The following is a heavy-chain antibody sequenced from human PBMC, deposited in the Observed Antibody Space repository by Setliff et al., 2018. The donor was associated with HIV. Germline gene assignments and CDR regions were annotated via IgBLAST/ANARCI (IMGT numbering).Heavy chain of an antibody. CDR1: GGSITRTPYY. V-gene: IGHV4-39*01. J-gene: IGHJ4*02. CDR3: ARLSGGMVPNY. Sequence: SETLSLTCTVSGGSITRTPYYWGWIRQPPGKGLEWIGSIHHSGTAYDNPSLKSRVTISVDPSKNQVLLRLSSVTAADTAVYYCARLSGGMVPNYWGQGTLVTVSS. D-gene: IGHD3-10*01. CDR2: IHHSGTA.